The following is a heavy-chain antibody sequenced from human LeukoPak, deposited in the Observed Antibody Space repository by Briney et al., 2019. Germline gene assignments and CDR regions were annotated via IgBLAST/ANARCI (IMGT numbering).Heavy chain of an antibody. Sequence: SETLSLTCTVSGGSISSGGYYWSWIREHPGKGLAWIGYIYYSGSTYYNPSLKSRVTISVDTSKNQFSLKLSSVTAADTAVYYCASKRYSSSLPYGPGAFDIWGQGTMVTVSS. J-gene: IGHJ3*02. CDR3: ASKRYSSSLPYGPGAFDI. V-gene: IGHV4-31*03. D-gene: IGHD6-13*01. CDR2: IYYSGST. CDR1: GGSISSGGYY.